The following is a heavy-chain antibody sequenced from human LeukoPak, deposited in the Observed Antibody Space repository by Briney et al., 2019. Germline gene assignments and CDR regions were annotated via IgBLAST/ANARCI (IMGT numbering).Heavy chain of an antibody. V-gene: IGHV3-30*04. CDR1: GFTFSSYA. CDR3: ARPGPLGYCSGGSCYRDYYYYMDV. D-gene: IGHD2-15*01. CDR2: ISYDGSNK. Sequence: GGSLRLSCAASGFTFSSYAMHWVRQAPGKGLEWVAVISYDGSNKYHADSVKGRFTISRDNSKNTLYLQMNSLRAEDTAVYYCARPGPLGYCSGGSCYRDYYYYMDVWGKGTTVTVSS. J-gene: IGHJ6*03.